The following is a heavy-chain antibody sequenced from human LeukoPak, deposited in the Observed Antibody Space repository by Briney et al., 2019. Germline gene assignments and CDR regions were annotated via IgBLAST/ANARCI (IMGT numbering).Heavy chain of an antibody. V-gene: IGHV3-53*01. D-gene: IGHD3-22*01. J-gene: IGHJ4*02. CDR1: GFTVSSNY. Sequence: GGSLRLSCAASGFTVSSNYMSWVRRAPGKGLEWVSVIYSGGSTYYADSVKGRFTISRDNSKNTLYLQMNSLRAEDTAVYYCARGHPASDYYDSSGSLYYWGQGTLVTVSS. CDR3: ARGHPASDYYDSSGSLYY. CDR2: IYSGGST.